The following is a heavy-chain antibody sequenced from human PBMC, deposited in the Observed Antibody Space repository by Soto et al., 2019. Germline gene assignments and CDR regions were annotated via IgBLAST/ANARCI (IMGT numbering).Heavy chain of an antibody. J-gene: IGHJ6*04. CDR3: ASGIQYRYGMDV. CDR1: GFTFTNYW. Sequence: EVQLVESGGTLVQPGGSLRLSCAAAGFTFTNYWMHWVRQAPGKGLVWVSRINGDASNAFYADSVKGRFTISRDNAKNTVYLQLNGLGAEDTAVYYCASGIQYRYGMDVWGKGTTVTVSS. CDR2: INGDASNA. D-gene: IGHD4-4*01. V-gene: IGHV3-74*01.